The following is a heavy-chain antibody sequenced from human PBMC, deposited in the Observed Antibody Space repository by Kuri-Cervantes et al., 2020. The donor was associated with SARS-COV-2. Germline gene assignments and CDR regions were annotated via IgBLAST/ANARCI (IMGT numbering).Heavy chain of an antibody. CDR1: GFTFSSYS. CDR2: ISSSSTI. J-gene: IGHJ6*02. Sequence: GGSLRLSCAASGFTFSSYSMNWVRQAPGRGLEWVSYISSSSTIYYADSVKGRFTISRDNAKNSLYLQMNSLGDEDTAVYYCARDLLNVWSGYYYYYGMDVWGQGTTVTVSS. D-gene: IGHD3-3*01. CDR3: ARDLLNVWSGYYYYYGMDV. V-gene: IGHV3-48*02.